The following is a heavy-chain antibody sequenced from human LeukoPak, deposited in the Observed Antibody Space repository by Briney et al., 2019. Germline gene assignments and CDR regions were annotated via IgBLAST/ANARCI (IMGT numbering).Heavy chain of an antibody. J-gene: IGHJ5*02. V-gene: IGHV4-59*08. CDR1: GGSIRSYY. D-gene: IGHD1-1*01. CDR2: IYYSGST. Sequence: SETLSLTCTVSGGSIRSYYWSWIRQPPGKGLEWIGYIYYSGSTNYNPSLKSRVTISVDTSKNQFSLKLSSVTAADTAVYYCARSYRFDPWGQGTLVTVSS. CDR3: ARSYRFDP.